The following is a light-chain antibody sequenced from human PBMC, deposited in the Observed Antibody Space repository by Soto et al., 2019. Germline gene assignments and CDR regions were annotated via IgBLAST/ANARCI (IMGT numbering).Light chain of an antibody. Sequence: DIQLTQSPSFLYASVGDRVTITCRASQGISTYLAWYQQRPGKALKLLIYDASTLQSGVPSRFSGSRSGTEFTLTISSLQPEDLATYYCQQLNGYVALTFGGGTKVDIK. CDR2: DAS. CDR1: QGISTY. CDR3: QQLNGYVALT. J-gene: IGKJ4*01. V-gene: IGKV1-9*01.